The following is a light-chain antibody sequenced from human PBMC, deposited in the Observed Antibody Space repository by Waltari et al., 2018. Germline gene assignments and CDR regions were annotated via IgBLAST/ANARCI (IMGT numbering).Light chain of an antibody. Sequence: CRASQSIGRSLVWYQQKPGQAPRLLIYDVSRRATSIPDRFSGSGYGTDFSLTISRLEPEDFAVYYCQKYERLPATFGQGTTVEIK. V-gene: IGKV3-20*01. CDR3: QKYERLPAT. CDR2: DVS. J-gene: IGKJ1*01. CDR1: QSIGRS.